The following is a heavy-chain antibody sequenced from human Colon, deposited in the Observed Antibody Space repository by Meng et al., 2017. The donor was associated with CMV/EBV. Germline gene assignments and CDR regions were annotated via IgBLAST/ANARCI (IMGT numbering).Heavy chain of an antibody. V-gene: IGHV1-69*04. CDR1: GGTFSSYT. J-gene: IGHJ4*02. Sequence: SVKVSCKASGGTFSSYTISWVRQAPGQGLEWMGRIIPILGIANYAQKFPDRVTITADISTSTAYMELTTLRSDDTAVYYCARDVLWGSSSTYFDYWGQGTLVTVSS. CDR3: ARDVLWGSSSTYFDY. D-gene: IGHD3-16*01. CDR2: IIPILGIA.